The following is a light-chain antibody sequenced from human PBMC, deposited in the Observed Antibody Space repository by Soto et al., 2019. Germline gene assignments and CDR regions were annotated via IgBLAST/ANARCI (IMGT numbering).Light chain of an antibody. J-gene: IGKJ1*01. CDR2: GAS. CDR1: QSVSSF. V-gene: IGKV3-15*01. CDR3: QQYSNWPSWT. Sequence: EKVMTQSPATLSMSPGERATLSCRASQSVSSFLDWYQQKPGQAPRLLIYGASTRATGIPARFSGSGSGTESTLTISSLQSEDFAVYYCQQYSNWPSWTFGQGTKVEVK.